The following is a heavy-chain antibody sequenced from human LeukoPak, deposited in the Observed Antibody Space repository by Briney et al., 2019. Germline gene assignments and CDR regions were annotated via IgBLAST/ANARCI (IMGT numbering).Heavy chain of an antibody. CDR3: ARDLSYQLLYLNWFDP. Sequence: ASVKVSCKASGYTFTGYYMHWVRQAPGQGLEWMGWINPNSGGRNYAQKFQGRVTMTRDTSISTAYMELSRLRSDDTAVYYCARDLSYQLLYLNWFDPWGQGTLVTVSS. J-gene: IGHJ5*02. CDR2: INPNSGGR. D-gene: IGHD2-2*02. V-gene: IGHV1-2*02. CDR1: GYTFTGYY.